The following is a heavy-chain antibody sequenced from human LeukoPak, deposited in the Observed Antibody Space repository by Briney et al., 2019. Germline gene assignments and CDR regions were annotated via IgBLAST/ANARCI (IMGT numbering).Heavy chain of an antibody. J-gene: IGHJ1*01. CDR3: ARVSGLGMNEYYQH. Sequence: GGSLRLSCAASGLSFADSWMHWVGQAPGKGLVWVSRINNDGSDTRYADSVRGRFTISRDNAKNTLYLQMNSLRAEDTAVYYCARVSGLGMNEYYQHWGQGTLVTVPS. V-gene: IGHV3-74*01. CDR2: INNDGSDT. CDR1: GLSFADSW. D-gene: IGHD3-10*01.